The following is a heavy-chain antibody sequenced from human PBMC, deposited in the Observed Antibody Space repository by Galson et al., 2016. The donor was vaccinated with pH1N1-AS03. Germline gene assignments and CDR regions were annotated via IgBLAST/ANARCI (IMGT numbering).Heavy chain of an antibody. J-gene: IGHJ3*02. D-gene: IGHD3-3*01. Sequence: SVKVSCKASGGTFSSYAISWVRQAPGQGLEWMGGIIAMFGTANYAQKVQGRVTITADKSTSTAYMELSSLGPEDTAGYYCARDGNYDFWSGHDAFDIWAKGQWSPSLQ. V-gene: IGHV1-69*06. CDR3: ARDGNYDFWSGHDAFDI. CDR2: IIAMFGTA. CDR1: GGTFSSYA.